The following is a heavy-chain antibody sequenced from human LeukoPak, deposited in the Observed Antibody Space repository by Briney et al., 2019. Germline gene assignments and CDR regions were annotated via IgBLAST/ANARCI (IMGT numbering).Heavy chain of an antibody. CDR3: ARSGYSGYGGDY. D-gene: IGHD5-12*01. V-gene: IGHV5-51*01. CDR2: IYPADSDT. Sequence: GESLKISCKGSGYTFGTYWIAWVRQMPGKGLEWMGIIYPADSDTRYSPSFQGQVTISADKSISTAYLQWSSPEASDTAMYYCARSGYSGYGGDYWGQGTLVTVSS. J-gene: IGHJ4*02. CDR1: GYTFGTYW.